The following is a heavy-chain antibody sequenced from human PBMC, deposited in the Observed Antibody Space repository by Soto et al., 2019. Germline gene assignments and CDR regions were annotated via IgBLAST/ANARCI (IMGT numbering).Heavy chain of an antibody. CDR2: IWYDGSNK. V-gene: IGHV3-33*01. CDR3: ARERYLTVYYYYGMDV. Sequence: QVQLVESGGGVVQPGRSLRLSCAASGFTFSSYGMHWVRQAPGKGLEWVAVIWYDGSNKYYADSVKGRFTISRDNSKNTLYLQMNSMRAEDTAVYYCARERYLTVYYYYGMDVWGQGTTVTVSS. CDR1: GFTFSSYG. D-gene: IGHD3-9*01. J-gene: IGHJ6*02.